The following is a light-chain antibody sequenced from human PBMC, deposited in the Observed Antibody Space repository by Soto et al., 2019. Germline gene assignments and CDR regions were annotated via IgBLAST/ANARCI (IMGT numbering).Light chain of an antibody. Sequence: DIQLTQSPSSLSPSVGDRVTITCLASQTISSWLAWYQQKPGKAPKLLIYKASTLKSGVPSRFSGSGSGTEFTLTISSLQPDDFATYYCQHYNSYSEAFGQGTKVDIK. CDR2: KAS. CDR1: QTISSW. CDR3: QHYNSYSEA. V-gene: IGKV1-5*03. J-gene: IGKJ1*01.